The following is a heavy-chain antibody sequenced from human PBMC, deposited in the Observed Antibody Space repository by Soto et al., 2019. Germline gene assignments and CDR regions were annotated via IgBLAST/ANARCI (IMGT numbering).Heavy chain of an antibody. CDR3: AKAGVVPAANWFDP. Sequence: GGSLRLSCAASGFTFSNYGMHWVRQAPGKGLEWVALIWFDGSDKYYADSVKGRFTMSRDNSKNTVYLQMNSLRAEDTAVYYCAKAGVVPAANWFDPWGQGTLVTVSS. D-gene: IGHD2-2*01. CDR2: IWFDGSDK. J-gene: IGHJ5*02. CDR1: GFTFSNYG. V-gene: IGHV3-33*06.